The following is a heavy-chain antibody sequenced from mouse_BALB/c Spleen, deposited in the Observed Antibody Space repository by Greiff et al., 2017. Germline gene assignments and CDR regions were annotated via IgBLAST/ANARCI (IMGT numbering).Heavy chain of an antibody. J-gene: IGHJ1*01. CDR2: IYPGDGDT. Sequence: QVHVKQSGAELVRPGSSVKISCKASGYAFSSYWMNWVKQRPGQGLEWIGQIYPGDGDTNYNGKFKGKATLTADKSSSTAYMQLSSLTSEDSAVYFCARSGRYDVFWYFDVWGAGTTVTVSS. CDR3: ARSGRYDVFWYFDV. D-gene: IGHD2-14*01. CDR1: GYAFSSYW. V-gene: IGHV1-80*01.